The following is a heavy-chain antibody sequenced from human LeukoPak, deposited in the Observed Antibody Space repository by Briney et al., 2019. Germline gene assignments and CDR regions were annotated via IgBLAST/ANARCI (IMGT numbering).Heavy chain of an antibody. CDR1: GYTFTIYW. CDR2: IYPGDSDT. J-gene: IGHJ3*02. V-gene: IGHV5-51*01. CDR3: ARRSPLRGDAFDI. D-gene: IGHD3-10*01. Sequence: KVSCKASGYTFTIYWIGWVRQMPGKGLEWMGIIYPGDSDTRYSPSFQGQVTISADKSIDTAYLQWSSLKASGTAMYYCARRSPLRGDAFDIWGQGTMVTVSS.